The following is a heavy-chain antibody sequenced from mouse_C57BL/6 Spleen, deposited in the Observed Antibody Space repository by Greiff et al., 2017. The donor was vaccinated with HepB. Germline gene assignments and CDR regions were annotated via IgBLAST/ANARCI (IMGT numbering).Heavy chain of an antibody. CDR2: IRLKSDNYAT. CDR1: GFTFSNYW. D-gene: IGHD1-1*01. V-gene: IGHV6-3*01. Sequence: EVMLVESGGGLVQPGGSMKLSCVASGFTFSNYWMNWVRQSPEKGLEWVAQIRLKSDNYATHYAESVKGRFTISRDDSKSSVYLQMNNLRAEDTGIYYCTVYYGSSPYFDYWGQGTTLTVSS. J-gene: IGHJ2*01. CDR3: TVYYGSSPYFDY.